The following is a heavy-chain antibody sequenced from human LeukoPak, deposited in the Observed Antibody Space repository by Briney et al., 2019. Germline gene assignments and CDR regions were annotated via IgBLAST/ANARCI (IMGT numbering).Heavy chain of an antibody. J-gene: IGHJ4*02. Sequence: ASVKVSCKASGYRFSDYYMFWIRQAPGQGIEWVGWINPKTGVTSYAQKFQGRVTVPTDTSITTLYMELNSLISDDTAVYYCARDHVSGKDDRNFDYWGQGTLVTVSS. CDR1: GYRFSDYY. CDR2: INPKTGVT. CDR3: ARDHVSGKDDRNFDY. V-gene: IGHV1-2*02. D-gene: IGHD3-10*01.